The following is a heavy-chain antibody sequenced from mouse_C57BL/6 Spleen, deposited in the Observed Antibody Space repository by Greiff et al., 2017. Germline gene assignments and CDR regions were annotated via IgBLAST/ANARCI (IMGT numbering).Heavy chain of an antibody. Sequence: QVQPTQSGAELVKPGASVKMSCKASGYTFTTYPVERMKQNHGKSLEWIGNFHPYNNDTKYNEKFKGKATLTVDKSSSTVYLELSRLTSDDSAVYYCGRGGYDYDWVFAYWGQGTLVTVSA. CDR1: GYTFTTYP. D-gene: IGHD2-4*01. J-gene: IGHJ3*01. CDR3: GRGGYDYDWVFAY. CDR2: FHPYNNDT. V-gene: IGHV1-47*01.